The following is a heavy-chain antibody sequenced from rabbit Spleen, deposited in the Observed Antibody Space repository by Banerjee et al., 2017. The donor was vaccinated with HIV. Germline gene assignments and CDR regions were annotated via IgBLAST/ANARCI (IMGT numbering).Heavy chain of an antibody. D-gene: IGHD3-1*01. Sequence: QEQLVESGGGLVQPGGSLKLSCKASGFDFSAYGMSWVRQAPGKGLEWIGYIDPVFGSTYYATWVNGRFTISSHNAQNTLYLQLNSLTAADTATYFCVRDTWHFNLWGQGTLVTVS. CDR2: IDPVFGST. V-gene: IGHV1S47*01. J-gene: IGHJ4*01. CDR3: VRDTWHFNL. CDR1: GFDFSAYG.